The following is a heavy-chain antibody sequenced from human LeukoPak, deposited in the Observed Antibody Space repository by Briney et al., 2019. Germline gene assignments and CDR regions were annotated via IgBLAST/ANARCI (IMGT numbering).Heavy chain of an antibody. V-gene: IGHV3-74*01. CDR1: GFTFSDYW. D-gene: IGHD2-2*01. CDR2: ILSDASST. CDR3: ARVRITRANWFDP. Sequence: PGGSLRLSCAASGFTFSDYWMLWVRQAPGKGLVWVSRILSDASSTSYADSVKGRFTISRDIAKNTLYLQMNSLGAEDTAVYYCARVRITRANWFDPWGQGTLVTVSS. J-gene: IGHJ5*02.